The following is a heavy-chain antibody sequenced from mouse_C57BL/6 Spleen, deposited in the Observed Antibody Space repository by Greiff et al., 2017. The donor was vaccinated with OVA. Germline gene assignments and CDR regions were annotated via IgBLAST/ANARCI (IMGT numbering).Heavy chain of an antibody. Sequence: EVKLVESGPELVKPGASVKISCKASGYSFTDYNLNWVKQSNGKSLEWIGVYKPNYGTNSYNQKFKGQATFTVDPSSSTAYMQLNSLTSEDSAVYYCARKDYGYAMDYWGQGTSVTVSS. CDR1: GYSFTDYN. V-gene: IGHV1-39*01. J-gene: IGHJ4*01. CDR3: ARKDYGYAMDY. CDR2: YKPNYGTN. D-gene: IGHD1-1*02.